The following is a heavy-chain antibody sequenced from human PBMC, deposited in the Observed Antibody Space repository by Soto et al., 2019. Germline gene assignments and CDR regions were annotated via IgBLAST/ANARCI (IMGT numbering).Heavy chain of an antibody. J-gene: IGHJ4*02. D-gene: IGHD6-13*01. CDR1: GGSMRNYF. Sequence: SETLSLTCTVSGGSMRNYFWTWIRQPPGKGLEWIGYIHYSGTTSFFPSYNPSLRSRVTISEDTSKNQFSLKLLSVTTADTAEYFCAAGEASSRNLAPYYLGFWGQGTLVTVSS. CDR2: IHYSGTT. CDR3: AAGEASSRNLAPYYLGF. V-gene: IGHV4-59*01.